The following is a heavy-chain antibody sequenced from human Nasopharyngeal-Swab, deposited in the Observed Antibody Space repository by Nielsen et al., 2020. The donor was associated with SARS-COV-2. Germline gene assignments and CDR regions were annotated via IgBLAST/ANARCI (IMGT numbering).Heavy chain of an antibody. CDR1: GYSISSGGYY. CDR2: IYYSGST. Sequence: SETLSLTCTVSGYSISSGGYYWSWIRQHPGKGLEWIGYIYYSGSTYYNPSLKSRVTISVDTSKNQFSLKLSSVTAADTAVYYCARGILRGYSYGYYYYMDVWGKGTTVTVSS. J-gene: IGHJ6*03. CDR3: ARGILRGYSYGYYYYMDV. D-gene: IGHD5-18*01. V-gene: IGHV4-31*03.